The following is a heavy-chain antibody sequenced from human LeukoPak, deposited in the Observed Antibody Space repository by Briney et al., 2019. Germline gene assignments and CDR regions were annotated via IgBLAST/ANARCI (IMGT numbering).Heavy chain of an antibody. CDR2: IYSGGAT. J-gene: IGHJ4*02. CDR3: ARHGIAVAGTFDY. D-gene: IGHD6-19*01. V-gene: IGHV3-66*04. Sequence: PGGSLRLSCAASGFTVNRTYMSWVRQAPGRGLEWVSVIYSGGATYYSDSVKGRFTISRDNSKNTLYLQMNSLRAEDTAVYYCARHGIAVAGTFDYWGQGTLVTVSS. CDR1: GFTVNRTY.